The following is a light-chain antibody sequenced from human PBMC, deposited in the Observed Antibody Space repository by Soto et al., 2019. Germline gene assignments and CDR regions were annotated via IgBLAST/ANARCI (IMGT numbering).Light chain of an antibody. CDR1: QSVNST. J-gene: IGKJ4*01. CDR3: QPYNNWPLT. CDR2: DTS. V-gene: IGKV3-15*01. Sequence: EIVLTQSPATLSVSPGDRATLSCRASQSVNSTLAWYQHKPGQTPRLLIYDTSTRATGVPTRFSGSRSGAEFTLTINSLQSEDFAVYYCQPYNNWPLTFGGGTKVDI.